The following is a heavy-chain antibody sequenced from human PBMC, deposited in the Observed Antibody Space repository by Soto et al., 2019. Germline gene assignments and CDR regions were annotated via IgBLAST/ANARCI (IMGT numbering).Heavy chain of an antibody. CDR1: DFSISNAW. J-gene: IGHJ6*02. CDR2: VKRKIDGETA. CDR3: TTGSVEGV. V-gene: IGHV3-15*07. D-gene: IGHD2-15*01. Sequence: GGSLRLSCAASDFSISNAWMNWVRQAPGKGLEWVGRVKRKIDGETADYAAPVKGRFTISRDDSNNMLYLQMNSLKADDTAVYYCTTGSVEGVWGQGTTVTVSS.